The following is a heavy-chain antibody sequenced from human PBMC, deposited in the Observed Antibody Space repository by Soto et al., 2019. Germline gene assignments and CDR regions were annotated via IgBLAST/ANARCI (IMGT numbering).Heavy chain of an antibody. CDR3: ARRRSTTGWFDP. CDR2: IYYSGST. D-gene: IGHD6-25*01. Sequence: PSETLSLTCTVSGGSISSSSYYWGWIRQPPGKGLEWIGSIYYSGSTYYNPSLKSRVTISVDTSKNQFSLKLSSVTAADTAVYYCARRRSTTGWFDPWGQGTLVIVSS. J-gene: IGHJ5*02. V-gene: IGHV4-39*01. CDR1: GGSISSSSYY.